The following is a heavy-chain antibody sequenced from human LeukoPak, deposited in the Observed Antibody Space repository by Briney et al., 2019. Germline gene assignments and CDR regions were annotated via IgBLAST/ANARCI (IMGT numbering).Heavy chain of an antibody. CDR3: ARDLDSALDY. J-gene: IGHJ4*02. V-gene: IGHV4-59*01. CDR1: GGSISSYY. Sequence: SETLSLTCTASGGSISSYYWSWIRQPPGKGLEWIGYIYYSGSTNYNPSLKSRVTISVATSKNQFSLKLSSVTAADTAVYYCARDLDSALDYWGQGTLVTVPS. CDR2: IYYSGST. D-gene: IGHD1-26*01.